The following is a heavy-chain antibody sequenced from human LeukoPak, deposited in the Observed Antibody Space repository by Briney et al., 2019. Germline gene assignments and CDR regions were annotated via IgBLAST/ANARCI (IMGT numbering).Heavy chain of an antibody. CDR1: GFTFRSYT. V-gene: IGHV3-23*01. D-gene: IGHD3-3*01. Sequence: QPGGSLRLSCAASGFTFRSYTMAWVRQAPGKGLEWVSAISDTGGNTYYAGSVKGRFTISRDNFKNTLYLQMSSLRVEDTAVYYCARANPLRFLEWLSNAHTFDPWGQGTLVTVSS. CDR2: ISDTGGNT. J-gene: IGHJ5*02. CDR3: ARANPLRFLEWLSNAHTFDP.